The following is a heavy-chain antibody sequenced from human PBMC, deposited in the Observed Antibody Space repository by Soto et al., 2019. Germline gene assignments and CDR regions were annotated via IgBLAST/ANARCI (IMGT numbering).Heavy chain of an antibody. Sequence: SLRLSCAASGITFSSYAMHWVRQAPGKGLEWVAAISYDGSNKYYADSVKGRFTISRDNSKKTLYLQMNSLRVEDTAVHYCARGHDSSGYYRETLFDYWGQGTLVTVSS. D-gene: IGHD3-22*01. CDR3: ARGHDSSGYYRETLFDY. CDR1: GITFSSYA. J-gene: IGHJ4*02. CDR2: ISYDGSNK. V-gene: IGHV3-30-3*01.